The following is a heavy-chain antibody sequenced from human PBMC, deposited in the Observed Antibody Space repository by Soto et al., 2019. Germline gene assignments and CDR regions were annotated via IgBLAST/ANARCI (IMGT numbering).Heavy chain of an antibody. V-gene: IGHV4-30-2*01. CDR2: IYHTGTT. CDR1: GGSINSGDYC. Sequence: SETLSLTCTVSGGSINSGDYCWTRIRQPPGKGLEWIGYIYHTGTTYYNMSLKSRVTISVDRSKNQFSLKLSSVTAADTAVYYCARTVRLYHYTAMAFDYWGQGTLVTVSS. J-gene: IGHJ4*02. CDR3: ARTVRLYHYTAMAFDY. D-gene: IGHD5-18*01.